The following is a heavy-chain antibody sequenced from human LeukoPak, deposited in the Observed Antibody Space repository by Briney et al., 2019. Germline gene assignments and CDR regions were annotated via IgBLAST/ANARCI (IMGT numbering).Heavy chain of an antibody. CDR2: IYPGDSDT. D-gene: IGHD2-2*01. Sequence: GESLKISCKGSGYSFTSYWIGWVRQMPRKGLEWMGIIYPGDSDTRYSPSFQGQVTISADKSISTAYLQWSSLKASDTAMYYCARRYCSSTSCYFLLDSWGQGTLVTVSS. V-gene: IGHV5-51*01. CDR1: GYSFTSYW. J-gene: IGHJ4*02. CDR3: ARRYCSSTSCYFLLDS.